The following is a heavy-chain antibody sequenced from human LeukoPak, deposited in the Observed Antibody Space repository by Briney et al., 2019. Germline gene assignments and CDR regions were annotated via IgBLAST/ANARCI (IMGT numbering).Heavy chain of an antibody. J-gene: IGHJ4*02. CDR3: AKPTVTHFDY. V-gene: IGHV3-30*02. D-gene: IGHD4-17*01. CDR2: IRYDGGNK. Sequence: HPGGSLRLSCAASGFSFSTYGMHWVRQAPGKGLEWVAFIRYDGGNKYYADSVKGRFTISRDNSKNTLYLQMISLRTEDTAVYYCAKPTVTHFDYWGQGTLVTVSS. CDR1: GFSFSTYG.